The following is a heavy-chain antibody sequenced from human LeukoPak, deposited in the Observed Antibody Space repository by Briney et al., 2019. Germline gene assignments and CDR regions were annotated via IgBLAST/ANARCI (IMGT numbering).Heavy chain of an antibody. V-gene: IGHV1-18*01. D-gene: IGHD3-10*01. J-gene: IGHJ3*02. Sequence: ASVKVSCKSSGYTFPSYGISWVRPAPGQGLAWMGWISAYNGNTNYAQKLQGRVTMTTDTSTSTAYMELRSLRSDDTAVYYCARDNSGAFDIWGQGTMVTVSS. CDR3: ARDNSGAFDI. CDR2: ISAYNGNT. CDR1: GYTFPSYG.